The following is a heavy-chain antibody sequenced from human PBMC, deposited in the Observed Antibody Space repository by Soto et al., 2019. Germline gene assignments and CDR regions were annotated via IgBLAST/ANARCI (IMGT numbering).Heavy chain of an antibody. J-gene: IGHJ6*02. CDR1: GFTFTNYA. CDR2: ILHDGSAE. Sequence: GGSLRLSCAASGFTFTNYAMHWVRQAPGKGLEWMALILHDGSAEYYADSVKGRFTISRDNSTSTLYLQMNSLRAEDTAGYYCARSRDGYSFYFYYGMDVWGQGTTVTVSS. D-gene: IGHD4-4*01. V-gene: IGHV3-30*03. CDR3: ARSRDGYSFYFYYGMDV.